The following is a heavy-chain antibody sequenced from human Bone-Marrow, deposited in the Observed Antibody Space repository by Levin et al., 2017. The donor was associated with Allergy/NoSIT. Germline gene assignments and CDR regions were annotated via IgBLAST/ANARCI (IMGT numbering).Heavy chain of an antibody. CDR1: GFTVSSNY. CDR3: ARGWFGELLSP. D-gene: IGHD3-10*01. J-gene: IGHJ5*02. Sequence: SCAASGFTVSSNYMSWVRQAPGKGPEWVSVIYSGGSTYYADPVKGRFTISRDNSKNTLYLQMSSLRAEDTAVYYCARGWFGELLSPWGQGTLVTVSS. CDR2: IYSGGST. V-gene: IGHV3-53*01.